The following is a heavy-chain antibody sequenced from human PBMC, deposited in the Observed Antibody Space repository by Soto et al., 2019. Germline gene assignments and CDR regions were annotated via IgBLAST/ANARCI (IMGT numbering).Heavy chain of an antibody. CDR3: AGRTVAVYRSDF. V-gene: IGHV4-4*02. CDR1: GGSISTSAW. D-gene: IGHD6-19*01. J-gene: IGHJ4*02. Sequence: QVQLQESGPGLVKPSETLSLTCAVSGGSISTSAWWSWVRQSPGKGLEWIGEIYHSGGTNYNPSLKSRVTISVDKSKNQFSLTLSSVTAADTAVYYCAGRTVAVYRSDFWGQGTLGTVSA. CDR2: IYHSGGT.